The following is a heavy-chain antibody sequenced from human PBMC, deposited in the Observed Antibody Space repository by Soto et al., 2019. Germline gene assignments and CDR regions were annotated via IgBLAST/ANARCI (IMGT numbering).Heavy chain of an antibody. D-gene: IGHD6-19*01. Sequence: VQLVESGGGVVQPGRSLRLSCAASGFTFSDYAMHWVRQAPGKGLEWVAVVSHDGRNTHYADSVKGRFTISRDSSKNTVPLEMTSLRAEDTAVYYCAMGGRQWLVTSDFNYWGQGALVTVSS. CDR3: AMGGRQWLVTSDFNY. J-gene: IGHJ4*02. CDR2: VSHDGRNT. CDR1: GFTFSDYA. V-gene: IGHV3-30*03.